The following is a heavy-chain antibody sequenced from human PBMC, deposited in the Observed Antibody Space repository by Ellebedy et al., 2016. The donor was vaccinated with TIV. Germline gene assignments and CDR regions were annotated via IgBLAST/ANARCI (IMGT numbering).Heavy chain of an antibody. Sequence: AASVKVSCKASGYTFINYGFIWVRQAPGQGLEWMGWINTYNGNRNYAQKLQGRLTMTTDTSTSTAYMELRSLRSDDTAVYYCARVVDGDYEDYWGQGALVTVSS. J-gene: IGHJ4*02. CDR2: INTYNGNR. CDR3: ARVVDGDYEDY. V-gene: IGHV1-18*04. CDR1: GYTFINYG. D-gene: IGHD4-17*01.